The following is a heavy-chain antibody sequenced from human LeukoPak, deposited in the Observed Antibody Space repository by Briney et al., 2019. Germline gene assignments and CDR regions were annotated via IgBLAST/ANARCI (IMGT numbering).Heavy chain of an antibody. D-gene: IGHD5-18*01. CDR2: ISSSSSTI. V-gene: IGHV3-48*04. CDR3: ARYGGIDY. Sequence: GGSLRLSCAASGFTFSSYSMNWVRQAPGKGLEWVSYISSSSSTIYYADSVKGRFTISRDNAKNSLYLQMNSLGAEDTAVYYCARYGGIDYWGQGTLVTVSS. CDR1: GFTFSSYS. J-gene: IGHJ4*02.